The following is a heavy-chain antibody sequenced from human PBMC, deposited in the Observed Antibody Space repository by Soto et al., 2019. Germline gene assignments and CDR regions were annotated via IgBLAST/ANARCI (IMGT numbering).Heavy chain of an antibody. CDR2: MNPNSGNT. D-gene: IGHD2-15*01. CDR1: GYTFTSYD. J-gene: IGHJ3*02. Sequence: ASVKVSCKASGYTFTSYDINWVRQATGQGLERMGWMNPNSGNTGYAQKFQGRVTMTRNTSISTAYMELSSLRSEDTAVYYCASFLLSTPSHDVFDIWGQGSMVTGSS. V-gene: IGHV1-8*01. CDR3: ASFLLSTPSHDVFDI.